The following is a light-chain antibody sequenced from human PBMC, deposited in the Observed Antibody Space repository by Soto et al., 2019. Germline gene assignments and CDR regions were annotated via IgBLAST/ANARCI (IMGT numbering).Light chain of an antibody. J-gene: IGKJ5*01. Sequence: EIPMTQSPSTLSVSPGGRATLSCRASQYINTRLAWYQHRPGQAPRLLIYHTSTRATGTPARFSGSGCGTEFFLTISSLQSEDFALYYCQQYNKWYLITFGQGTRLEIK. CDR3: QQYNKWYLIT. V-gene: IGKV3D-15*01. CDR2: HTS. CDR1: QYINTR.